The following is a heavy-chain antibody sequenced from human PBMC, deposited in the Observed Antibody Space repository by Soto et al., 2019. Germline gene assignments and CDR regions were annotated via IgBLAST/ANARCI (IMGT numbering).Heavy chain of an antibody. D-gene: IGHD3-10*01. Sequence: QVQLVQSGAEVKKPGASVKVSCKASGYTFSTYLLHWVRQAPGQRLEWMGWINAGNGNTKYSQKFQGRVTLTRDTSASTAYMELSSLSSEDTAVYYCASPSYGSGSYYWGQGTLVTVSS. V-gene: IGHV1-3*01. CDR1: GYTFSTYL. CDR3: ASPSYGSGSYY. CDR2: INAGNGNT. J-gene: IGHJ4*02.